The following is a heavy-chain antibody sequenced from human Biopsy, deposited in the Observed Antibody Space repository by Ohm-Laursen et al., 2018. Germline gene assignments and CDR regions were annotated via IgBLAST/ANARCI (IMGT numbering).Heavy chain of an antibody. J-gene: IGHJ4*02. Sequence: GTLSLTCPVSGDSVSSGSFYWTWIRQPPGQGLEYIGYIYDRGSTASYNPSLESRVTMSVDMPKNQFSLKLSSVTAADTAIYYCARGMRSSGWPYFDSWDQGTLVTVSS. CDR2: IYDRGSTA. D-gene: IGHD6-19*01. CDR1: GDSVSSGSFY. CDR3: ARGMRSSGWPYFDS. V-gene: IGHV4-61*01.